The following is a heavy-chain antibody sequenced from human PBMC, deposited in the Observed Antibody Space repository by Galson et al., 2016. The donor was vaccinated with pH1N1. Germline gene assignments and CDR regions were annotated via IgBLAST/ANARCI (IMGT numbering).Heavy chain of an antibody. J-gene: IGHJ5*02. CDR1: GFAFNYFA. Sequence: SLRLSCAASGFAFNYFAMTWVRQAPGKGLVWVSSINGRGSSTYYADSVKGRFTISRDNSRSPLYLQLSALTVDDTAVYYCAKEGRWYGGNWFDPWGQGTLVTVSS. D-gene: IGHD3-10*01. V-gene: IGHV3-23*01. CDR2: INGRGSST. CDR3: AKEGRWYGGNWFDP.